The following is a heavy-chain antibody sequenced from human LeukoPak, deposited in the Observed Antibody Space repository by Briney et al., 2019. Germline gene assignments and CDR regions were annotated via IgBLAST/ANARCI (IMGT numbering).Heavy chain of an antibody. CDR1: GFTVSSNY. D-gene: IGHD3-10*01. J-gene: IGHJ6*02. CDR2: IYSGGST. CDR3: ARDGGGSGSYYFGPYYYYGMDV. V-gene: IGHV3-66*01. Sequence: GGSLRLSCAASGFTVSSNYMSWVRRAPGKGLEWVSVIYSGGSTYYADSVKGRFTISRDNSKNTLYLQMNSLRAEDTAVYYCARDGGGSGSYYFGPYYYYGMDVWGQGTTVTVSS.